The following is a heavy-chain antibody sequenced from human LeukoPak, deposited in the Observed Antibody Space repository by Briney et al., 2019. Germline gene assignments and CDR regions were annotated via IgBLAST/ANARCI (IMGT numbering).Heavy chain of an antibody. CDR2: IYTSWSA. CDR3: ARGALGLFDY. CDR1: GGSISRASYY. V-gene: IGHV4-61*02. Sequence: SDTLSLTRTVSGGSISRASYYWGWLRQPAGKGLEWIGRIYTSWSANYNPSLKSRVTISVDTSKNQFSLKLSSVAAADTAVYCCARGALGLFDYWGQGTLVTVSS. J-gene: IGHJ4*02. D-gene: IGHD7-27*01.